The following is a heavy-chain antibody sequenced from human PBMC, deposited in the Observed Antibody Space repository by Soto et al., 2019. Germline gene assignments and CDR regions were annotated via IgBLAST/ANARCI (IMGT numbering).Heavy chain of an antibody. J-gene: IGHJ4*02. CDR2: ISWNSGSR. V-gene: IGHV3-9*01. CDR3: AKDLKGETSGWFDY. CDR1: GFSFDDYA. D-gene: IGHD6-19*01. Sequence: GGSLRLSCAASGFSFDDYAMHWVRHAPGKGLEWVSGISWNSGSRAYADSVKGRFIISRDNAKNSLFLQMNSLSAEDTALYYCAKDLKGETSGWFDYWGQGAQVNVSS.